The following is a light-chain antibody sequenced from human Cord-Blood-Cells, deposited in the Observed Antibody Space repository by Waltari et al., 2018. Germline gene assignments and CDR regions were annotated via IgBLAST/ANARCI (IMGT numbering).Light chain of an antibody. Sequence: DIQMTQSPSSLSASVGDRVTNTCRASQSISSYLNWYQQKPGKAPKLLIYAASSLQSGVPSRFSGSGSGTDFTLTISSLQPEDFATYYCQQSYSTTFGPGTKVDIK. J-gene: IGKJ3*01. CDR2: AAS. V-gene: IGKV1-39*01. CDR1: QSISSY. CDR3: QQSYSTT.